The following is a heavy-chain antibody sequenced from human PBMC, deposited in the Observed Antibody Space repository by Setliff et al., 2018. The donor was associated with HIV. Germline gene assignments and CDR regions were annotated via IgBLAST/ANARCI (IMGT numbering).Heavy chain of an antibody. D-gene: IGHD5-12*01. V-gene: IGHV1-69*10. J-gene: IGHJ4*02. Sequence: SVKVSCKASGGTFSSYVISWVRQAPGQGPEWMGGIIPMYGVTSYAQKFQGRVTMTWDTSTSTVYMELSSLRSEDTAFYYCARSAHDSETGYWGQGTLVTVSS. CDR1: GGTFSSYV. CDR2: IIPMYGVT. CDR3: ARSAHDSETGY.